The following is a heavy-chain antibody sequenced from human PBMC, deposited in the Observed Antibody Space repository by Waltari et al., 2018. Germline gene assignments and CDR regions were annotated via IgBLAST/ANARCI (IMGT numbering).Heavy chain of an antibody. CDR2: IKQDGSEK. J-gene: IGHJ6*03. V-gene: IGHV3-7*01. CDR1: GFTLSNYW. Sequence: EMQLVASGGGLVQPGGSLRLSCAVSGFTLSNYWMTWVRQAPGKGLEWVANIKQDGSEKSYVDSVKGRFTISRDNAKNSVYLQMNSVRAEDTALYYCARDYYYYIDVWGKGT. CDR3: ARDYYYYIDV.